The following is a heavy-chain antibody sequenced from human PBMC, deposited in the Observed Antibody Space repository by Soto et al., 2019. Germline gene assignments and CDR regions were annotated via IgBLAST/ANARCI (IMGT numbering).Heavy chain of an antibody. D-gene: IGHD3-10*01. V-gene: IGHV4-39*01. CDR2: IYYSGNT. Sequence: QLQLQESGPGLVKPSENLSLTCSVSGGSISSPSYYWGWIRQPPGKGLECIGSIYYSGNTYYNPSVMIVVTFFVDESSNQFSRSVNSVTAAVTGVYFCARLTGIMTFRRDYWGKVTLVTVTS. CDR3: ARLTGIMTFRRDY. J-gene: IGHJ4*02. CDR1: GGSISSPSYY.